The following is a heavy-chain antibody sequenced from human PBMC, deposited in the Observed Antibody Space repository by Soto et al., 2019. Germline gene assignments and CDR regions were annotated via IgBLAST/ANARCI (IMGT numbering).Heavy chain of an antibody. J-gene: IGHJ6*02. CDR2: IIPIFGTA. CDR3: ASHSGSSPEGRYYYGMDV. V-gene: IGHV1-69*12. D-gene: IGHD1-26*01. Sequence: QVQLVQSGAEVKKPGSSVKVSCKASGGTFSSYAISWVRQAPGQGLEWMGGIIPIFGTADYARKFQGRVTIPADESTRTAYMGLISLRSEDTAVYYCASHSGSSPEGRYYYGMDVWGQGTTVTVSS. CDR1: GGTFSSYA.